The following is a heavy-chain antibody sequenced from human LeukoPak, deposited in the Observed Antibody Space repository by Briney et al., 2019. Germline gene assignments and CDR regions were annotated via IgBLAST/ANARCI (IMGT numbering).Heavy chain of an antibody. J-gene: IGHJ4*02. V-gene: IGHV3-48*03. CDR2: ISSSGSTM. Sequence: GSLRLSCAASGFTFSTYEMHWVRQAPGKGLEWVSDISSSGSTMYYADSVKGRFTTSRDNAKNLLYLQMHSLRAEDTAVYYCSLLAVASPQDYWGQGTLVTVSS. CDR3: SLLAVASPQDY. D-gene: IGHD6-19*01. CDR1: GFTFSTYE.